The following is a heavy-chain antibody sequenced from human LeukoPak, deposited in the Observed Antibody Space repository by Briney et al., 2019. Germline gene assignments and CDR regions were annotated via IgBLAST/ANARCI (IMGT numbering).Heavy chain of an antibody. CDR3: ARELLWFGAPMDV. Sequence: GGSLRLSCAASGFTVSSFWMHWVRQAPGKGLVWVSHTNSDGSTTDYADSVRGRFTISRDNAKNSLYLQMNSLRAEDTAVYYCARELLWFGAPMDVWGKGTTVTVSS. J-gene: IGHJ6*03. CDR1: GFTVSSFW. V-gene: IGHV3-74*01. CDR2: TNSDGSTT. D-gene: IGHD3-10*01.